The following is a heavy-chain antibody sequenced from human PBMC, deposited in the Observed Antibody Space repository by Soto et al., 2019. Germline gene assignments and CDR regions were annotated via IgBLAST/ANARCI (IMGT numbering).Heavy chain of an antibody. CDR3: ARDYMTTQPSGLYYYYMDV. CDR2: TRNKANSYTT. D-gene: IGHD4-4*01. CDR1: GFTFSDHY. Sequence: GGSLRLSCAASGFTFSDHYMDWVRQAPGKGLEWVGRTRNKANSYTTEYAASVKGRFTISRDDSKNSLYLQMNSLKTEDTAVYYCARDYMTTQPSGLYYYYMDVWGKGTTVTVSS. V-gene: IGHV3-72*01. J-gene: IGHJ6*03.